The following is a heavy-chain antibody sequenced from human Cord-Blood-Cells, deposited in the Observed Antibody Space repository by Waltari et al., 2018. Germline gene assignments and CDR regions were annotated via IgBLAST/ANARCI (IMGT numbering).Heavy chain of an antibody. Sequence: EVQLLESGGGLVQPGGSLRLSCAASGFTFSSYAMSWVRQAPGKGLGWVSAISGSVGSTYYADSVKGRFTISRDNSKNTLYLQMNSLRAEDTAVYYCAKDIAPGDYRYFDLWGRGTLVTVSS. CDR2: ISGSVGST. V-gene: IGHV3-23*01. J-gene: IGHJ2*01. CDR1: GFTFSSYA. CDR3: AKDIAPGDYRYFDL. D-gene: IGHD4-17*01.